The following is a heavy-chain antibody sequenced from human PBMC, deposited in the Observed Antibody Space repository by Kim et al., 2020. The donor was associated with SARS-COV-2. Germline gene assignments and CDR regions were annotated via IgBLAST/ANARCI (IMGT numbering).Heavy chain of an antibody. CDR1: GGSISSYY. Sequence: SETLSLTCTVSGGSISSYYWSWIRQPPGKGLEWIGYIYYSGSTNYNPSLKSRVTISVDTSKNQFSLKLSSVTAADTAVYYCARVVVAGPFGLDPWGQRTLVTVSS. CDR3: ARVVVAGPFGLDP. V-gene: IGHV4-59*01. CDR2: IYYSGST. D-gene: IGHD2-15*01. J-gene: IGHJ5*02.